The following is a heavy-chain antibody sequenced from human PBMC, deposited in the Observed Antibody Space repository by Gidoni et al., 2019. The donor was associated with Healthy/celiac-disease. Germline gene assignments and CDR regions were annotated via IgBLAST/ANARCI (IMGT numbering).Heavy chain of an antibody. Sequence: EVQLVQSGAEVKKQGEYLKIACKGSGYSVNRYWIGWVRQMPGKGLEWMGILYPGYSDPRYSPSFQRQVTISADKSISTAYLQWSRLKASDTAMYYCALQTTVTKDYYYYYGMDVWGQGTTVTVSS. D-gene: IGHD4-17*01. V-gene: IGHV5-51*03. CDR1: GYSVNRYW. CDR3: ALQTTVTKDYYYYYGMDV. CDR2: LYPGYSDP. J-gene: IGHJ6*02.